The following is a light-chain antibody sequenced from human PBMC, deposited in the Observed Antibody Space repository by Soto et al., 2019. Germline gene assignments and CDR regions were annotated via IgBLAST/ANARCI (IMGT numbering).Light chain of an antibody. CDR1: QDISDT. Sequence: AIQLTQSPSSLSASVGDRVTITCRASQDISDTLAWYQQRPGKAPKLLIHHASSLQSGVPTRFSGSGTGAEFTLTIASLQPEDFATYYCQHFHNYPLTFGQGTRLETK. J-gene: IGKJ5*01. CDR2: HAS. V-gene: IGKV1D-13*01. CDR3: QHFHNYPLT.